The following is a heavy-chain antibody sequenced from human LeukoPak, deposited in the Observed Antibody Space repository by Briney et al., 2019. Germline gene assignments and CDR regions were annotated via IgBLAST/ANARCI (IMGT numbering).Heavy chain of an antibody. CDR2: ISSSSSYI. CDR3: ARGSLLEWLLYFDY. J-gene: IGHJ4*02. D-gene: IGHD3-3*01. V-gene: IGHV3-21*01. Sequence: GGSLRLSCAASGFTFSSYSMNWVRQAPGKGLEWVSSISSSSSYIYYADSVKGRFTIPRDNTKNSLYLQMNSLRAEATAVYYCARGSLLEWLLYFDYWGQGTLVTVSS. CDR1: GFTFSSYS.